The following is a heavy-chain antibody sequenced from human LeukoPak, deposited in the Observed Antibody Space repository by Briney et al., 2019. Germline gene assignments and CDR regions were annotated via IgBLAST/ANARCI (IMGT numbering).Heavy chain of an antibody. CDR1: GGSISSYY. Sequence: SETLSLTCTVSGGSISSYYWSWIRQPPGKGLEWIGYIYYSGSTNYNPSLKSRVTISVDTSKNQFSLKLSSVTAADTAVYYCAEDVIAEQPFDYWGQGTLVTVSS. CDR2: IYYSGST. V-gene: IGHV4-59*01. J-gene: IGHJ4*02. D-gene: IGHD1/OR15-1a*01. CDR3: AEDVIAEQPFDY.